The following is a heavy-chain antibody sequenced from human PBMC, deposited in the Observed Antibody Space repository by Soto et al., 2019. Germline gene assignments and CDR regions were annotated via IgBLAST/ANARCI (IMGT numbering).Heavy chain of an antibody. CDR3: ARRARPDFYYMDV. CDR1: GFTLSGYA. CDR2: ISSNGVGT. J-gene: IGHJ6*03. D-gene: IGHD6-6*01. Sequence: EVQLAESGGGLAQPVGSLRLSCAASGFTLSGYAMDWVRQAPGKGLEYVSGISSNGVGTYYANSVQGRFTISRDNSKNTVYLQMGSLRPEDMGVYYCARRARPDFYYMDVWGKGTTVTVSS. V-gene: IGHV3-64*01.